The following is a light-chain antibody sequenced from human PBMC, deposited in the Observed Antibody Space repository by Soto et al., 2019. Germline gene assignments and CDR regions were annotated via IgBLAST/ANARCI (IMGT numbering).Light chain of an antibody. CDR2: AAS. CDR3: QQRYSTPPVT. Sequence: DIPMNQSPSSLPASVEDIVTITCRASQSISSFLNCYQQKPGKAPQLQIYAASSLQSGVPSRFSGGGSGTDFTLAISSLQSEDFATYYCQQRYSTPPVTFGPGTKGDIK. V-gene: IGKV1-39*01. J-gene: IGKJ3*01. CDR1: QSISSF.